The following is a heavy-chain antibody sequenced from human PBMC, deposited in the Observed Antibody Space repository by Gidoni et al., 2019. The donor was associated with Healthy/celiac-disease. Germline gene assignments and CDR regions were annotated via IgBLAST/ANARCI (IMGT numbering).Heavy chain of an antibody. J-gene: IGHJ4*02. CDR2: ISWNSGSI. CDR1: GFTFDDYA. CDR3: AKDAARFLELLQLFDY. V-gene: IGHV3-9*01. D-gene: IGHD3-3*01. Sequence: EVQLVESGGGLVQPGRSLRLSCAASGFTFDDYAMHWVRQAPGKGLEWVSGISWNSGSIGYADSVKGRFTISRDNAKNSLYLQMNSLRAEDTALYYCAKDAARFLELLQLFDYWGQGTLVTVSS.